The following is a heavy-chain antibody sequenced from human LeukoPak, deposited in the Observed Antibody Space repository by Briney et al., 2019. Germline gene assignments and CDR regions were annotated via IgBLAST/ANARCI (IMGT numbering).Heavy chain of an antibody. Sequence: SETLSLTCTVSGGSISSSSYYWGWIRQPPGKGLEWIGSIYYSGSTYYNPSLKSRVTISVDTSKNQFSLRLSSVTAADTAVYYCARETYYYGSGSYPFDPWGQGTLVTVSS. D-gene: IGHD3-10*01. V-gene: IGHV4-39*07. J-gene: IGHJ5*02. CDR1: GGSISSSSYY. CDR2: IYYSGST. CDR3: ARETYYYGSGSYPFDP.